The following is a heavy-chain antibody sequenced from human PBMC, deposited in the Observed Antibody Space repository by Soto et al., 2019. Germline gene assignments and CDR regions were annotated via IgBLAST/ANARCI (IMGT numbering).Heavy chain of an antibody. V-gene: IGHV4-4*07. CDR1: GGSINTFY. CDR3: AREGSYCAYNFAHGIQLWSFDF. CDR2: IFSSGST. Sequence: KSSETLSLTCTVSGGSINTFYWSWVRQPAGKGLEWIGRIFSSGSTSFNPSLESRVAMSVDTSKNHFSLNLTSVTAADMVVYYCAREGSYCAYNFAHGIQLWSFDFWGQGALVTVSS. D-gene: IGHD5-18*01. J-gene: IGHJ4*02.